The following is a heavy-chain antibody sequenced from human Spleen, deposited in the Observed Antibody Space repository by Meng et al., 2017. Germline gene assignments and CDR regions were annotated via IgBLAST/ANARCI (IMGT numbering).Heavy chain of an antibody. V-gene: IGHV3-9*01. J-gene: IGHJ4*02. D-gene: IGHD3-16*01. Sequence: GGSLRLSCAASGFTFDDYAMHWVRQAPGKGLEWVSGISWNSGSIGYADSVKGRFTISRDNAKNSLYLQMNSLRAEDTALYYCAKDLQAWGSYEVDYWGQGTLVTVSS. CDR2: ISWNSGSI. CDR1: GFTFDDYA. CDR3: AKDLQAWGSYEVDY.